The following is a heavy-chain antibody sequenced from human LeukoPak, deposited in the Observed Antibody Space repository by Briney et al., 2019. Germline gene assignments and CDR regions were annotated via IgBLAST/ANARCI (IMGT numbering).Heavy chain of an antibody. CDR3: AREDQMVTAPSFDY. CDR1: GFTFSSYW. V-gene: IGHV3-7*01. Sequence: GGSLRLSCAASGFTFSSYWMSWVRQAPGKGLEWVANIKQDGSEKYYVDSVKGRFTISRDNAKNSLYLQMNSLRAEDTAVYYCAREDQMVTAPSFDYWGQGTLVTVSS. D-gene: IGHD2-21*02. J-gene: IGHJ4*02. CDR2: IKQDGSEK.